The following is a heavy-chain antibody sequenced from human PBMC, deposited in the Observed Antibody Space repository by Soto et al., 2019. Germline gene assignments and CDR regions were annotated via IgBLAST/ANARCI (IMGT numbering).Heavy chain of an antibody. D-gene: IGHD1-26*01. CDR1: GFRLSAYG. V-gene: IGHV3-30*18. Sequence: QVPMVESGGGVVQPGWSLSRSCAASGFRLSAYGMEWVRQAPGKGLEWVALMSYEGSNTYYADSVKGRFTISRDNSKDTLVLQMTGLRRDDTAVYYWAKGAGDRRPLGMDVWGQGTTVTVS. J-gene: IGHJ6*02. CDR3: AKGAGDRRPLGMDV. CDR2: MSYEGSNT.